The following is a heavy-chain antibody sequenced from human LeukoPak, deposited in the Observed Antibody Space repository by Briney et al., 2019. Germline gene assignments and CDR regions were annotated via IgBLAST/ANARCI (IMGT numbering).Heavy chain of an antibody. J-gene: IGHJ4*02. CDR1: GLNFNNYW. V-gene: IGHV3-7*01. D-gene: IGHD1-1*01. Sequence: GGSLRLSCAASGLNFNNYWMSWVRQAPGKGLEWVANIKKDGSERYYVDSVKGRSTISRDYAKNSLYLQMNSLRAEDTAVYYCAREEVERRLNDYWGQGTLATVSS. CDR3: AREEVERRLNDY. CDR2: IKKDGSER.